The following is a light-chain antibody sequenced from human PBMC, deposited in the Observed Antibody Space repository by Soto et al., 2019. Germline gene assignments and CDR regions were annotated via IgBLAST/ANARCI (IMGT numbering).Light chain of an antibody. CDR3: QQYNRGT. CDR2: KAS. CDR1: QSISSW. J-gene: IGKJ1*01. V-gene: IGKV1-5*03. Sequence: DIQMTQSPSTLSASVGDRVTITCRASQSISSWLAWYQQKPGKAPKLLIYKASSLESGVPSRFSGSGSGTEFTLTISSLQPDDFETYYCQQYNRGTFGQGTKVEIK.